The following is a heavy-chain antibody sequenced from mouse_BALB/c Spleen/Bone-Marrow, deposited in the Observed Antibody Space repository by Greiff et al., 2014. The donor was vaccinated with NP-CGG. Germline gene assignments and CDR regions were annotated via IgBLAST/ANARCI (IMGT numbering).Heavy chain of an antibody. D-gene: IGHD2-14*01. CDR3: ARSRNYRYDGYYAIDY. V-gene: IGHV1-14*01. J-gene: IGHJ4*01. CDR1: GYTFTSYV. Sequence: VQLKESGPDLVKPGASVKMSCKASGYTFTSYVIHWVKQKPGQGLEWIGYIHPYNDGTRYNEKFKGEATLTSDKSSSTAYMELSSLTSEDSAVYYCARSRNYRYDGYYAIDYWGQGTSVTVSS. CDR2: IHPYNDGT.